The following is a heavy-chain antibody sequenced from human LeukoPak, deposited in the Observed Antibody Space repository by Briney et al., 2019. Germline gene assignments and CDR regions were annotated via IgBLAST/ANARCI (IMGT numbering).Heavy chain of an antibody. V-gene: IGHV3-23*01. J-gene: IGHJ4*02. Sequence: GGSLGLSCAASGFTFSSYAMSWVRQAPGKGLEWVSGINDSGGSTYYADSVKGRFTISRDNSKNTLHLQMNSLRAEDTAIYYCAKRGYSEFYFDYWGQGTLVTVSS. CDR3: AKRGYSEFYFDY. CDR2: INDSGGST. D-gene: IGHD5-18*01. CDR1: GFTFSSYA.